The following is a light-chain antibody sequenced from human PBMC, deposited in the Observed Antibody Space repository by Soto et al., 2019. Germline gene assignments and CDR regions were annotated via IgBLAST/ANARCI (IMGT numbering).Light chain of an antibody. Sequence: VLTQPPSASRTPGQRVTIPCSGSSSDIGSNSVNWYQQLPGAAPRLLIYSNDHRPSGVPDRFSASKSGTSASLAISGVRSEDEAFYYCATWSDSLKGWVFGGGTKLTVL. CDR3: ATWSDSLKGWV. J-gene: IGLJ3*02. V-gene: IGLV1-44*01. CDR2: SND. CDR1: SSDIGSNS.